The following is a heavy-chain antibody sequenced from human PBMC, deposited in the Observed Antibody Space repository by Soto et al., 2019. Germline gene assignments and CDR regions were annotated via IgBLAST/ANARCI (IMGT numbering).Heavy chain of an antibody. CDR2: IYYSGST. D-gene: IGHD3-22*01. V-gene: IGHV4-31*03. CDR1: GGSISSGGYY. CDR3: ARGFPDYYDSRNGFAFDI. Sequence: LSLTCTVSGGSISSGGYYWSWIRQHPGKGLEWIGYIYYSGSTYYNPSLKSRVTISVDTSKNQFSLKLSSVTAADTAVYYCARGFPDYYDSRNGFAFDIWGQGTMVTVSS. J-gene: IGHJ3*02.